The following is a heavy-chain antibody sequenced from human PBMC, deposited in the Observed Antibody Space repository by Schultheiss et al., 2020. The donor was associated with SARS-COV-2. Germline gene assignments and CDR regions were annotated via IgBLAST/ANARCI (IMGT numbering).Heavy chain of an antibody. CDR1: GYTFTGYY. V-gene: IGHV1-2*02. J-gene: IGHJ5*02. Sequence: ASVKVSCKASGYTFTGYYMHWVRQAPGQGLEWMGWINPNSGGTNYAQKFQGRVTMTRDTSISTAYMELSRLRSDDTAVYYCARDHEVPAAPYNWFDPWGLGTLVNVSS. CDR3: ARDHEVPAAPYNWFDP. CDR2: INPNSGGT. D-gene: IGHD2-2*01.